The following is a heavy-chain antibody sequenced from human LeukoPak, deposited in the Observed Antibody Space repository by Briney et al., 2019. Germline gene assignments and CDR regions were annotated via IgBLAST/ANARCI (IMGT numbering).Heavy chain of an antibody. D-gene: IGHD3-10*01. CDR1: GGTFSSYA. J-gene: IGHJ6*02. CDR3: ARELARDYYYGMDV. CDR2: IIPIFGTA. Sequence: GSSVKVSCKATGGTFSSYAISWVRQAPGQGLEWMGGIIPIFGTANYAQKFQGRVTITADESTSTAYMELSSLRSEDTAVYYCARELARDYYYGMDVWGQGTTVTVSS. V-gene: IGHV1-69*01.